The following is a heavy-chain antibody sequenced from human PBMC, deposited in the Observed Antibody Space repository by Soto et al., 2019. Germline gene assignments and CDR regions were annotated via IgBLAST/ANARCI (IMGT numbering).Heavy chain of an antibody. CDR3: ARGGVTATEVALIAFDI. V-gene: IGHV4-59*01. Sequence: SETLSLTCTVSGGSISSYYWSWIRQPPGKGLEWIGYIYYSGSTNYNPSLKSRVTISVDTSKNQFSLKLSSVTAADTAVYYCARGGVTATEVALIAFDIWGQGTMVTVSS. D-gene: IGHD2-21*02. CDR2: IYYSGST. CDR1: GGSISSYY. J-gene: IGHJ3*02.